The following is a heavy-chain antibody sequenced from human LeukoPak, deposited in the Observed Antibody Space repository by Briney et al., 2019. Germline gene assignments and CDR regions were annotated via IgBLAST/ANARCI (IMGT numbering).Heavy chain of an antibody. CDR2: ISYDGSNK. CDR1: GFTFSSYG. V-gene: IGHV3-30*03. D-gene: IGHD2-15*01. Sequence: GGSLRLSCAASGFTFSSYGMHWVRQAPGKGLEWVAVISYDGSNKYYADSVKGRFTISRDNSKNTLYLQMNSLRAEDTAVYYCGTQVVVAATGNWFDPWGQGTLVTVSS. J-gene: IGHJ5*02. CDR3: GTQVVVAATGNWFDP.